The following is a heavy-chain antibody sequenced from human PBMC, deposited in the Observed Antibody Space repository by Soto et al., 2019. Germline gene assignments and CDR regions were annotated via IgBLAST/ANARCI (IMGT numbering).Heavy chain of an antibody. CDR1: GFTFSSYS. D-gene: IGHD3-22*01. CDR2: ISSSSSYI. V-gene: IGHV3-21*01. J-gene: IGHJ5*02. Sequence: EVQLVESGGGLVKPGGSLRLSCAASGFTFSSYSMNWVRQAPGKGLEWVSSISSSSSYIYYADSVKGRFTISRDNAKNSLYLQRNSLRAEDTAVYYCARGWRHLIGSRGYYTWGQGTLVTVSS. CDR3: ARGWRHLIGSRGYYT.